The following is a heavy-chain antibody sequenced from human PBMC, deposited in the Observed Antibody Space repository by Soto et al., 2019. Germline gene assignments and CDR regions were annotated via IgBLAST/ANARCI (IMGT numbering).Heavy chain of an antibody. CDR1: GYTFTSYA. CDR2: INAGNGNT. J-gene: IGHJ4*02. V-gene: IGHV1-3*01. Sequence: ASVKVSCKASGYTFTSYAMHWVRQAPGQRLEWIGWINAGNGNTKYAQKFQERVTITRDISTSTAYMELSSLRSEDTAVFYFAAHPKYYYDSSGYYYFDYWGQGTLVTVSS. CDR3: AAHPKYYYDSSGYYYFDY. D-gene: IGHD3-22*01.